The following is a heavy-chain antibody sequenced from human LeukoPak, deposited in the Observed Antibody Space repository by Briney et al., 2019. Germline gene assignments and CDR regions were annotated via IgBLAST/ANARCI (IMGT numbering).Heavy chain of an antibody. CDR1: GFTFSSSA. D-gene: IGHD6-13*01. Sequence: PGGSLRLSCAASGFTFSSSAMSWVRQVPGKGLEWVSGISASGGSTYYADSVRGRFTISRDNSKNTLYVQMNSLRAEDTAVYYCARPLDSSNNYFDYWGQGTLVTVSA. V-gene: IGHV3-23*01. J-gene: IGHJ4*02. CDR2: ISASGGST. CDR3: ARPLDSSNNYFDY.